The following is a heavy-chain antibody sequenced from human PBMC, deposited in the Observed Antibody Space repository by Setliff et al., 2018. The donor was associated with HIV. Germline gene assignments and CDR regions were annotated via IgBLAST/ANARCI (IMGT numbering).Heavy chain of an antibody. Sequence: SVKVSCKASGGTFSSYTINWVRQAPGQGLEWMGGIIPIFGTANYAQKLQGRVTITTDESTSTAYMELSSLRSEDTALYYCARTREMVRGVITPAFDYWGLGTLVTVSS. J-gene: IGHJ4*02. D-gene: IGHD3-10*01. CDR3: ARTREMVRGVITPAFDY. CDR1: GGTFSSYT. V-gene: IGHV1-69*05. CDR2: IIPIFGTA.